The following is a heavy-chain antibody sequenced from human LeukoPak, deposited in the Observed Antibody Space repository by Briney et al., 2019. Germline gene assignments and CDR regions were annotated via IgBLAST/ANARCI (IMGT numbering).Heavy chain of an antibody. CDR2: ISSSGSTI. V-gene: IGHV3-48*04. J-gene: IGHJ3*02. Sequence: GRSLRLSCAASGVTFSSYAMRWVRQAPGKGRGWGSYISSSGSTIYYADSVTRRFTISADNAKNSLYLQMNSLRAEDTAVYYCAREGAQQQLDAFDIWGQGTMVTASS. D-gene: IGHD6-13*01. CDR1: GVTFSSYA. CDR3: AREGAQQQLDAFDI.